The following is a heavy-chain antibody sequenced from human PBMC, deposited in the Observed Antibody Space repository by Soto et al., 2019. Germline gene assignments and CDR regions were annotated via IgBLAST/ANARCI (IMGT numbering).Heavy chain of an antibody. V-gene: IGHV3-7*05. CDR3: ARAGTSLAFDI. CDR2: IKQDGSEK. J-gene: IGHJ3*02. Sequence: EVQLVESGGGLVQPGGSLRLSCAASGFTFSSYWMSWVRQAPGKGLEWVANIKQDGSEKYYVDSVKGRFTISRDNAKNSLYLQMNRLRAEDTAVYYCARAGTSLAFDIWGQGTMVTVSS. CDR1: GFTFSSYW. D-gene: IGHD1-1*01.